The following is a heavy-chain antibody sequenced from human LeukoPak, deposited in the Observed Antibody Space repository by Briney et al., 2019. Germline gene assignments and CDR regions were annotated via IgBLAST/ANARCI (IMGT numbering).Heavy chain of an antibody. CDR1: GDTFSSHD. V-gene: IGHV1-18*01. CDR3: ARGGQSDY. J-gene: IGHJ4*02. Sequence: ASVKVSCKPSGDTFSSHDFNWVRQATGQGLEWMGWISAFNGDTRNAQKLQGRVTMTTDTSTSTAYMELRSLRSDDTAVYFCARGGQSDYWGQGTLVTVSS. CDR2: ISAFNGDT.